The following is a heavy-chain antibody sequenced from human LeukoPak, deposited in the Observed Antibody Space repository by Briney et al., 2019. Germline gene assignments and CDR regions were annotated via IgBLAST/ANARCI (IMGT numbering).Heavy chain of an antibody. CDR3: ARVADYDSSGYRD. CDR1: GFAFSSYS. D-gene: IGHD3-22*01. V-gene: IGHV3-21*01. Sequence: GGSLRLSCAASGFAFSSYSMNWVRQAPGKGLEWVSSISSSSSYIYYADSVKGRFTISRDNAKNSLYLQMNSLRAEDTAVYYCARVADYDSSGYRDWGQGTLVTVSS. J-gene: IGHJ4*02. CDR2: ISSSSSYI.